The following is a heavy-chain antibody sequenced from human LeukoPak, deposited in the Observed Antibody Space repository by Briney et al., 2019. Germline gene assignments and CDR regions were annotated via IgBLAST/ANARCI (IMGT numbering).Heavy chain of an antibody. D-gene: IGHD4-17*01. J-gene: IGHJ4*02. V-gene: IGHV4-39*07. CDR3: ARDDTVTKLGSFDY. Sequence: SETLSLTCTASGGSISSSGYYWGWIRQPPGKGLEWIASINYSGTTYYNPSLKSRVTISVDTSKNQFSLKLSSVTAAGTAVYYCARDDTVTKLGSFDYWGQGTLVTVSS. CDR2: INYSGTT. CDR1: GGSISSSGYY.